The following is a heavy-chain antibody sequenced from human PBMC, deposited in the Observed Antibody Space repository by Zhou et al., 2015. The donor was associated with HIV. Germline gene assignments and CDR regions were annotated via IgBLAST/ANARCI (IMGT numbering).Heavy chain of an antibody. V-gene: IGHV1-18*01. J-gene: IGHJ4*02. Sequence: QVQLVQSGAEVKKPGASVKVSCKASGYTFSNYGISWVRQAPGQGLEWMGWISGYNGNTNYAQNLQGRVTMTTDTSTSTAYMELRTLRSDDTAMYFCARGSEQQLGRYYFDYWGQGTLVRVSS. D-gene: IGHD6-13*01. CDR2: ISGYNGNT. CDR3: ARGSEQQLGRYYFDY. CDR1: GYTFSNYG.